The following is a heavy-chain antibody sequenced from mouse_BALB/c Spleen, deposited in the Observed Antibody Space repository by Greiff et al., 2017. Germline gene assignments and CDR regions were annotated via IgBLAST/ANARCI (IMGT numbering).Heavy chain of an antibody. Sequence: EVQLQQSGPGLVKPSQTVSLTCTVTGISITTGNYRWSWIRQFPGNKLEWIGYIYYSGTITYNPSLTSRTTITRDTSKNQFFLEMNSLTAEDTATYYCARDEYGNYPYYYAMDYWGQGTSVTVSS. J-gene: IGHJ4*01. V-gene: IGHV3-5*02. CDR2: IYYSGTI. CDR3: ARDEYGNYPYYYAMDY. D-gene: IGHD2-10*02. CDR1: GISITTGNYR.